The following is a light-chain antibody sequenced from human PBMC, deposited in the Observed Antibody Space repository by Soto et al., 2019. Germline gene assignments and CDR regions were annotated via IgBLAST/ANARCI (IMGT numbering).Light chain of an antibody. CDR1: QSVSSSY. J-gene: IGKJ3*01. CDR2: GAS. Sequence: EIVLTQSPGTLSLSPGERATLSCRASQSVSSSYLAWYQQKPGQAPRLLIYGASSRATGIPDRFSGSGSETDFTLTISRLEPEDFAVYYFQQYGSSTFTFGPGTKVDIK. CDR3: QQYGSSTFT. V-gene: IGKV3-20*01.